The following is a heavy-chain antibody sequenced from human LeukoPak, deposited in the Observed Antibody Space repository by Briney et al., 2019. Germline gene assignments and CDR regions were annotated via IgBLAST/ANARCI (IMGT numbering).Heavy chain of an antibody. V-gene: IGHV4-39*07. Sequence: SETLSLTCTVSGGSISSSSYYWGWIRQPPGKGLESIGSIYYSGSTYYNPSLKSRVTISVDTSKNQFSLKLSSVTAADTAVYYCARSKGIAVARDYWGQGILVTVSS. CDR2: IYYSGST. J-gene: IGHJ4*02. D-gene: IGHD6-19*01. CDR1: GGSISSSSYY. CDR3: ARSKGIAVARDY.